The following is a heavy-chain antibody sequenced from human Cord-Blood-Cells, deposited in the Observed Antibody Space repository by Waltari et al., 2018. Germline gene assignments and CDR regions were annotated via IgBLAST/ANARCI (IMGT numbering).Heavy chain of an antibody. CDR1: GYTFTSYG. CDR2: ISAYNGNT. Sequence: QVQLVQSGAEVKKPGASVKVSCKASGYTFTSYGISWVRQAPGQGLEWMGWISAYNGNTNYAQKLQGRVTMTTDTSTSTAYMELRSLRSDDTAVYYCARDHHIPYIWGSYRLFDYWGQGTLVTVSS. J-gene: IGHJ4*02. V-gene: IGHV1-18*01. D-gene: IGHD3-16*02. CDR3: ARDHHIPYIWGSYRLFDY.